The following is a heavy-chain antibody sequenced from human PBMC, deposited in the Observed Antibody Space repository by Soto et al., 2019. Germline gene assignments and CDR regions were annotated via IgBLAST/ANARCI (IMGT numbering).Heavy chain of an antibody. CDR3: ARQNTAMVTTIDYYYYYGMDV. V-gene: IGHV4-59*08. CDR1: GGSISSYY. Sequence: PSETLSLTCTVSGGSISSYYWSWIRQPPGKGLEWIGYIYYSGSTNYNPSLKSRVTISVDTSKNQFSLKLSSVTAADTAVYYCARQNTAMVTTIDYYYYYGMDVWGQGTTVTVSS. J-gene: IGHJ6*02. CDR2: IYYSGST. D-gene: IGHD5-18*01.